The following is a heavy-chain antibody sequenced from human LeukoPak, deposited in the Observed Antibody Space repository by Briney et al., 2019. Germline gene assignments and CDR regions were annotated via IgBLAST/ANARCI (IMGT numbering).Heavy chain of an antibody. D-gene: IGHD1-1*01. V-gene: IGHV1-8*01. CDR2: TNPNSANT. J-gene: IGHJ6*02. CDR3: ARDRKDDALYYYYGMDV. Sequence: ASVKVSCKASGYTFTSYDINWVRQATGQRLEWMGWTNPNSANTGYAQKFHGRVTMTRNTSISTAYMELSSMRSEDTAVYYCARDRKDDALYYYYGMDVWGQGTTVTVSS. CDR1: GYTFTSYD.